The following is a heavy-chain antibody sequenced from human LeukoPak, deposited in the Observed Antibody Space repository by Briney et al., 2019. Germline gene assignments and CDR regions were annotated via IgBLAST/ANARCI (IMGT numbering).Heavy chain of an antibody. CDR1: GGSISSSSYY. Sequence: SETLSLTCTVSGGSISSSSYYWGWIRQPPGKGLEWIGSIYYSGSTYYNPSLKSRVTISVDTSKNQFSLKLSSVTAADTAVYYCAPLAYSNYWFDPWGQGTLVTVSS. CDR2: IYYSGST. CDR3: APLAYSNYWFDP. V-gene: IGHV4-39*01. D-gene: IGHD4-11*01. J-gene: IGHJ5*02.